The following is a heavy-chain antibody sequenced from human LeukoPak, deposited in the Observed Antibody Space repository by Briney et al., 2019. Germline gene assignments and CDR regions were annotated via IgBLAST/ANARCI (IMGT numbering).Heavy chain of an antibody. CDR1: GFTFSSYG. J-gene: IGHJ4*02. Sequence: PGGSLRLSCAASGFTFSSYGMHWVRQAPGKGLEWVAFIRYDGSNKYYADSVKGRFTISRDNSKNTLYLQMNSLRAEDTAVYYCAKNFIVVPAAMIDYWGQGTLVTVSS. CDR3: AKNFIVVPAAMIDY. CDR2: IRYDGSNK. D-gene: IGHD2-2*01. V-gene: IGHV3-30*02.